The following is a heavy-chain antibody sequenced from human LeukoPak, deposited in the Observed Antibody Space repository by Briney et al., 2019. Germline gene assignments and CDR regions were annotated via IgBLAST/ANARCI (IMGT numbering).Heavy chain of an antibody. CDR1: GFTFSSYW. Sequence: GGSLRLSCAASGFTFSSYWMHWVRQAPGKGLMWVSRINTDGSSTSYADSVKGRFTISRDNAKNTLYLQMNSLRAEDTAVYYCARVRVVTERAFDIWGQGTMVTVSS. V-gene: IGHV3-74*01. CDR3: ARVRVVTERAFDI. D-gene: IGHD3-3*01. CDR2: INTDGSST. J-gene: IGHJ3*02.